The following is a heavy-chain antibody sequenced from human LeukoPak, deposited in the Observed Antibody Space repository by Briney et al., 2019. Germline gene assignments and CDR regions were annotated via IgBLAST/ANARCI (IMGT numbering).Heavy chain of an antibody. CDR2: ISYDGSNK. V-gene: IGHV3-30*18. D-gene: IGHD6-13*01. CDR1: GFTFSSYG. CDR3: AKDPVAGIPYVDY. Sequence: GSLRLSCAASGFTFSSYGMHWVRQAPGKGLEWVAVISYDGSNKYYADSVKGRFTISRDNSKNTLYLQMNSLRAEDTAVYYCAKDPVAGIPYVDYWGQGTLVTVSS. J-gene: IGHJ4*02.